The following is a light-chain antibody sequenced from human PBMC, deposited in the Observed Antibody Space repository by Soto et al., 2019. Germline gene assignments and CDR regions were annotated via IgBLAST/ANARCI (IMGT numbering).Light chain of an antibody. Sequence: EIVLTQSPATLSLSPGERATLTCGASQSLTSSYLAWFQQKPGLAPRLLIYAASTRATDIPDRFTGSGSGTDFTRTISRLEPEDSAVYYCQQYGRSPFTFGPGTKVDIK. CDR2: AAS. CDR3: QQYGRSPFT. V-gene: IGKV3D-20*01. CDR1: QSLTSSY. J-gene: IGKJ3*01.